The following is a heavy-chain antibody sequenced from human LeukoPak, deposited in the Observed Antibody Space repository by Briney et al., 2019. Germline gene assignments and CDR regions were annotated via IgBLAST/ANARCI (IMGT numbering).Heavy chain of an antibody. CDR2: ISGSGGST. Sequence: PGGSLRLSCAASGFTFSSYAMSWVRQAPGTGLEWVSAISGSGGSTYYADSVKGRFTISRDNSKNTLYLQMNSLRAEDTAVYYCAKEVMYDFWSGYPPHLDYWGQGTLVTVSS. V-gene: IGHV3-23*01. J-gene: IGHJ4*02. CDR3: AKEVMYDFWSGYPPHLDY. CDR1: GFTFSSYA. D-gene: IGHD3-3*01.